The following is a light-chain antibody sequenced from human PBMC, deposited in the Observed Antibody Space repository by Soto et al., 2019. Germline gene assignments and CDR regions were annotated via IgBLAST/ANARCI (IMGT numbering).Light chain of an antibody. CDR2: DVS. Sequence: QSALTQPASVSGSRGQSITISCTGTSSDVGGYNYVSWYQQHPGKAPKLMIYDVSNRSSGVSNRFSGSKSGNTASLTISGLQAEDEADYYCSSYTSSSPAFGGGTKLTVL. V-gene: IGLV2-14*01. CDR3: SSYTSSSPA. J-gene: IGLJ2*01. CDR1: SSDVGGYNY.